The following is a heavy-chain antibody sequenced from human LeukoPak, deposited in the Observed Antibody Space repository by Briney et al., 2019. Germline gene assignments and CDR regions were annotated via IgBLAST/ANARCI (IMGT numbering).Heavy chain of an antibody. V-gene: IGHV3-23*01. CDR3: AKGVRRSSDYSSPVDY. CDR2: ISGSGGST. CDR1: GFTFSSYE. D-gene: IGHD3-22*01. J-gene: IGHJ4*02. Sequence: GGSLRLSCAASGFTFSSYEMNWVRQAPGKGLEWVSAISGSGGSTYYADSAKGRFTISRDNSRNTLYLQMNSLRAEDTAVYYCAKGVRRSSDYSSPVDYWGQGTLVTVSS.